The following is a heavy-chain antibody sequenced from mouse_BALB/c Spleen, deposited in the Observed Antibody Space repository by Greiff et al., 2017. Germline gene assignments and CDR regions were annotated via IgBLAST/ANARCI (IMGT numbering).Heavy chain of an antibody. CDR3: AGEAMDY. J-gene: IGHJ4*01. V-gene: IGHV5-6*01. CDR2: ISSGGSYT. CDR1: GFTFSSYG. Sequence: EVKLMESGGDLVKPGGSLKLSCAASGFTFSSYGMSWVRQTPDKRLEWVATISSGGSYTYYPDSVKGRFTISRDNAKNTLYLQMSSLKSEDTAMYYCAGEAMDYWGQGTSVTGSS.